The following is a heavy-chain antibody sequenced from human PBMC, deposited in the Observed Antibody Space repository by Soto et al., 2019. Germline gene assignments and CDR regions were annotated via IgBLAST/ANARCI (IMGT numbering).Heavy chain of an antibody. J-gene: IGHJ3*02. Sequence: ASVKVSCKASGYTFTSYGISWVRQAPGQGLEWMGWISAYNGNTNYAQKLQGRVTMTTDTSTSTANMELRSLRSDDTAVYYCARDPYYYDSSGSHDAFDIWGQGTMVTVSS. V-gene: IGHV1-18*04. CDR3: ARDPYYYDSSGSHDAFDI. CDR2: ISAYNGNT. D-gene: IGHD3-22*01. CDR1: GYTFTSYG.